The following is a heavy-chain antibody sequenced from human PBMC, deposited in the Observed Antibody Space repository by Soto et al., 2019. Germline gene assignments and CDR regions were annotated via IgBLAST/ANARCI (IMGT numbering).Heavy chain of an antibody. D-gene: IGHD6-19*01. CDR2: IDSSGEK. CDR1: GLSITDSEMG. Sequence: QVTLKESGPVLVKPTETLTLRCTVSGLSITDSEMGVSWIRQPPGQPLEWLAHIDSSGEKSYRTFLKSRLAISKDTSMSQIVLTMTNMDPAETATYYCARRHLAVAVSPWFDPWGLGIPVTVSS. J-gene: IGHJ5*02. V-gene: IGHV2-26*01. CDR3: ARRHLAVAVSPWFDP.